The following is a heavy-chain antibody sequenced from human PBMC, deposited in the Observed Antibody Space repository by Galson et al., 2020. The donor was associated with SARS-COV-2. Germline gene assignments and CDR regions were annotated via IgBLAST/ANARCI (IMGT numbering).Heavy chain of an antibody. CDR3: AAWLPSSLGWFGP. CDR2: VSYSGKR. CDR1: GGSLSAHY. V-gene: IGHV4-59*11. D-gene: IGHD5-18*01. J-gene: IGHJ5*02. Sequence: SETLSLTCSVSGGSLSAHYWSWVRQPPGQGLEWLGYVSYSGKRSYNPSLESRITISLDASDKQLSLKLTSVTAADTAVYYCAAWLPSSLGWFGPWGQGTLVTVSS.